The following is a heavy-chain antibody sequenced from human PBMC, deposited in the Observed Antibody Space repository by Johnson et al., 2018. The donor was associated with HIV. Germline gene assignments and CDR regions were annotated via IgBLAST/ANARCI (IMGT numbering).Heavy chain of an antibody. CDR1: GFTFSSYA. V-gene: IGHV3-30-3*01. Sequence: QVQLVESGGGVVQPGRSLRLSCAASGFTFSSYAMHWVRQAPGKGLEWVAVISYDGSNKYYADSVKGRFTISRDNSKNTLYLQMNSLRAEATDVYYCASCESDSSGRGAFDIWGQGTMVTVSS. CDR2: ISYDGSNK. CDR3: ASCESDSSGRGAFDI. J-gene: IGHJ3*02. D-gene: IGHD3-22*01.